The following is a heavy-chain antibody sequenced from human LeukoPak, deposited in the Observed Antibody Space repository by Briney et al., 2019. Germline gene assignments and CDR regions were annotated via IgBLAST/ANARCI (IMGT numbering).Heavy chain of an antibody. V-gene: IGHV3-72*01. D-gene: IGHD3-22*01. CDR3: ARAMSTYYYDSDAFDI. Sequence: GGSLRLSCAASGFTFNDYYIDWVRQAPGMGLEWVGRNRDKANSYTTEYAASVKGRFIISRDDSKNSLYLQMNSLKTEDTAVYYCARAMSTYYYDSDAFDIWGQGTMVTVSS. CDR2: NRDKANSYTT. CDR1: GFTFNDYY. J-gene: IGHJ3*02.